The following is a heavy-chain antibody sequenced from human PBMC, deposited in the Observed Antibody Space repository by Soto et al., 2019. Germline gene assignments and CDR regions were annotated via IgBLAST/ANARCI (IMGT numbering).Heavy chain of an antibody. V-gene: IGHV3-33*01. CDR2: IWYDGSNK. CDR3: AREGRITMIVAPDY. J-gene: IGHJ4*02. D-gene: IGHD3-22*01. CDR1: GFTFSSYV. Sequence: GGSLRLSCAASGFTFSSYVMHWVRQAPGKGLEWVAVIWYDGSNKYYADSVKGRFTISRDNSKNTLYLQMNSLRAEDTAVYYCAREGRITMIVAPDYWGQGTLVTVSS.